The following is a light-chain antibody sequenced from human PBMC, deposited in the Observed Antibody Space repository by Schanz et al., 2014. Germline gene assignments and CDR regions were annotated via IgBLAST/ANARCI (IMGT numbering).Light chain of an antibody. CDR3: SSYAGGNTYV. Sequence: QSALTQPPSASGSPGQSVTISCTGTSSDVGRFNYVSWYQQHPGKAPKLMIYEVSKRPAGVPDRFSGSKSANTASLTVFGLRPEDEADYYCSSYAGGNTYVFGTGTKLTVL. CDR2: EVS. CDR1: SSDVGRFNY. J-gene: IGLJ1*01. V-gene: IGLV2-8*01.